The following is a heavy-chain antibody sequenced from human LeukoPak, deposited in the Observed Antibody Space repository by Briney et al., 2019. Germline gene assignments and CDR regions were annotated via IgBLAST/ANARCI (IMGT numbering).Heavy chain of an antibody. D-gene: IGHD3-10*01. CDR3: ARNPGDYYYYGMDV. V-gene: IGHV3-48*02. Sequence: GGSLRLSCAASGLTFSSYSMNWVRQAPGKGLEWVSYISSSSSTIYYADSVKGRFTISRDNAKNSLYLQMNSLRDEDTAVYYCARNPGDYYYYGMDVWGQGTTVTVSS. J-gene: IGHJ6*02. CDR1: GLTFSSYS. CDR2: ISSSSSTI.